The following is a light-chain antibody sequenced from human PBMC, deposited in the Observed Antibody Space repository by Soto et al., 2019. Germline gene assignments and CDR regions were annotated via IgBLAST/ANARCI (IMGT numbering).Light chain of an antibody. Sequence: QSALTQPASVSGSPGQSVTISCTGTSSDVGSYNLVSWYQQHPGKAPKLMIYEVSKRPSGVSNRFSGSKSGNTASLTISGLQAEDEAYYYCCSYAGSKVFGGGTQLTVL. CDR2: EVS. J-gene: IGLJ3*02. CDR3: CSYAGSKV. CDR1: SSDVGSYNL. V-gene: IGLV2-23*02.